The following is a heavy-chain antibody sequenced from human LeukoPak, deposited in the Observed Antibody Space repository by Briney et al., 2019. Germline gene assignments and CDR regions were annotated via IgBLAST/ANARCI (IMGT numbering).Heavy chain of an antibody. CDR3: TRETSSRCFDY. V-gene: IGHV1-8*01. CDR1: GYTLTSYD. Sequence: ASVKVSCKASGYTLTSYDINWVRQATGQGLEWMGWMNPNSGRTGYAQNFQGRITITRNTSISTAYLELSSLRSDDTAVYYCTRETSSRCFDYWGQGTLVTVSS. J-gene: IGHJ4*02. CDR2: MNPNSGRT.